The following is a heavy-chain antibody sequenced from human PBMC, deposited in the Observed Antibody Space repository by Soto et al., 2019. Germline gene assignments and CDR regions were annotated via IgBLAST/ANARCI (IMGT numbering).Heavy chain of an antibody. Sequence: EVQLVESGGGLVKPGGSLRLSCAASGFTFRSFTMNWVRQAPGKGLEWVTTISSNSAYIYYTDALRGRFTISRDNANNSLHLQMNILRAEDTALYYCTRDASRDSSARGWFDPWGPGTLVTVSS. CDR3: TRDASRDSSARGWFDP. V-gene: IGHV3-21*02. CDR2: ISSNSAYI. D-gene: IGHD6-13*01. J-gene: IGHJ5*02. CDR1: GFTFRSFT.